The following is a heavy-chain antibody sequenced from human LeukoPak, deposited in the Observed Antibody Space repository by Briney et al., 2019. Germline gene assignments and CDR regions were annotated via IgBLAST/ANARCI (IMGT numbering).Heavy chain of an antibody. V-gene: IGHV4-59*01. CDR2: IYYSGST. CDR1: GGSISSYY. CDR3: ARDLRTTTGMDV. Sequence: SETLSLTCTVSGGSISSYYWGWIRQPPGKGLEWIGYIYYSGSTNYNPSLKSRVTISVDTSKNQFSLKLSSVTAADTAVYYCARDLRTTTGMDVWGQGTTVTVSS. D-gene: IGHD4-11*01. J-gene: IGHJ6*02.